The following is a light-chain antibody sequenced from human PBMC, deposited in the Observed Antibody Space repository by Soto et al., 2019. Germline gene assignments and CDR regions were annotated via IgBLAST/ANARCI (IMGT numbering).Light chain of an antibody. CDR3: CSYAGGNTFPYV. J-gene: IGLJ1*01. Sequence: QSVLTQPASVSGSPGQSITISCTGTSRDVETYNLVSWYQQHPGKAPKLLIYEVTKRPSGLSDRFSGSKSGNTASLTISGLQAEDEADYYCCSYAGGNTFPYVCGTGTKVTVL. CDR2: EVT. V-gene: IGLV2-23*02. CDR1: SRDVETYNL.